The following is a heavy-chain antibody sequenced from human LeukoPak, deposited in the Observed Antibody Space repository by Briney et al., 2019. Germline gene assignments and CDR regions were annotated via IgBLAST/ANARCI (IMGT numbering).Heavy chain of an antibody. V-gene: IGHV4-34*01. Sequence: PSETLSLTCAVYGGSFSGYYWSWIRQPPGKGLEWIGEINHSGSTNYNPSLKSRVTISVDTSKNQFSLKLSSVTAADTAVYYCARGRGRSYYGSASSPYYFDYWGQGTLVSVSS. CDR3: ARGRGRSYYGSASSPYYFDY. CDR1: GGSFSGYY. J-gene: IGHJ4*02. D-gene: IGHD3-10*01. CDR2: INHSGST.